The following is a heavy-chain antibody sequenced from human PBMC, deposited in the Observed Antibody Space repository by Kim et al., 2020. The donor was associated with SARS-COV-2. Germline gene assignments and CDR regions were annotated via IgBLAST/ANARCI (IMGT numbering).Heavy chain of an antibody. Sequence: YYRDSVSGRLTLSRDNAKAPLYLQMDSLIVEDTAVYYCAKSYTSGTYFFDFWGQGTPVTVSS. D-gene: IGHD3-16*01. CDR3: AKSYTSGTYFFDF. J-gene: IGHJ4*02. V-gene: IGHV3-33*06.